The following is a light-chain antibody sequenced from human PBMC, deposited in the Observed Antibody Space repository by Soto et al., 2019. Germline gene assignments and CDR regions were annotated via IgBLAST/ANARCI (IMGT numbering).Light chain of an antibody. Sequence: EIVMTQSPATLSVSPGERATLSSRASERVNNNLAWYQQKPGQGPRLLIYGASTRATGIPARFGGSGSGTEFTLTISSLQSEDFAVYYCQQYNEWPPVTFGGGTKVEI. CDR3: QQYNEWPPVT. J-gene: IGKJ4*01. CDR1: ERVNNN. V-gene: IGKV3-15*01. CDR2: GAS.